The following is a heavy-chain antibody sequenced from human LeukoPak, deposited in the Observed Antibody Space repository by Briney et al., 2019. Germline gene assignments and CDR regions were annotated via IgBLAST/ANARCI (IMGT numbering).Heavy chain of an antibody. J-gene: IGHJ4*02. V-gene: IGHV1-69*13. Sequence: GASVKVSCKASGGTFSSYPITWVRQAPGQGLEWMGGIIPIFGTANYAQKFQGRVTITADESTSTAYMELSSLRSEDTAVYYCARGEVRTHPLSLWYYYDSSGYYSLIFDYWGQGTLVTVSS. CDR3: ARGEVRTHPLSLWYYYDSSGYYSLIFDY. D-gene: IGHD3-22*01. CDR2: IIPIFGTA. CDR1: GGTFSSYP.